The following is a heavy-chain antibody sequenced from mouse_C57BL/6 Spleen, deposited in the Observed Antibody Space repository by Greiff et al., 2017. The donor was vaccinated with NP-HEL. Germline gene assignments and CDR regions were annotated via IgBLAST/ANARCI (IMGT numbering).Heavy chain of an antibody. CDR3: ARDGSLDY. CDR1: GYTFTDYY. V-gene: IGHV1-19*01. Sequence: EVQLQQSGPVLVKPGASVKMSCKASGYTFTDYYMNWVKQSHGKSLEWIGVINPYNGGTSYNQQFKGKATLTVDKSSSTAYMERNSRTSEDSAVYYCARDGSLDYWGQGTTLTVSS. CDR2: INPYNGGT. D-gene: IGHD1-1*01. J-gene: IGHJ2*01.